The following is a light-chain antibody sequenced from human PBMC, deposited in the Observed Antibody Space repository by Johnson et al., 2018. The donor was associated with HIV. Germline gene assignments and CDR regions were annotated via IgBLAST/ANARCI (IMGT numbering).Light chain of an antibody. CDR3: GRWDDSLSTYV. CDR2: DNN. CDR1: SSNIGNNY. J-gene: IGLJ1*01. Sequence: QSVLTQPPSVSAAPGQKVTISCSGSSSNIGNNYVSWYQQLPGTAPKLLIYDNNKRPSGIPDRFSGSKSGTSATLGITGLQTGDEADYYCGRWDDSLSTYVFVTGTKVTVL. V-gene: IGLV1-51*01.